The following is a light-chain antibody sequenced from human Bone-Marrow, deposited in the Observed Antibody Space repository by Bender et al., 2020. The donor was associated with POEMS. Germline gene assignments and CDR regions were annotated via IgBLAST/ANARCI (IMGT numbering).Light chain of an antibody. CDR2: DVA. J-gene: IGLJ1*01. Sequence: QSALTQPASVSGSPGQSISISCTGTSTDIGLYNYVSWYQQHPGKVPKLIIHDVANRASGVSDRFSGSKSGNTASLTISGLQTEDEADYFCCSYAGSNSFVFGTGTRVAVL. CDR1: STDIGLYNY. CDR3: CSYAGSNSFV. V-gene: IGLV2-14*03.